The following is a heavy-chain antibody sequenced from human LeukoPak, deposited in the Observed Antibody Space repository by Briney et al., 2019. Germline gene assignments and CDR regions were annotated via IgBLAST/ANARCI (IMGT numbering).Heavy chain of an antibody. CDR3: ARDFAGPDVRGVKGHWFDP. CDR1: GFTFSDYY. Sequence: GGSLRLSCAASGFTFSDYYMSWIRQAPGKGLEWVSYISSSGSTIYYADSVKGRFTISRDNAKNSLYLQMNSLRAEDTAVYCCARDFAGPDVRGVKGHWFDPWGQGTLVTVSS. J-gene: IGHJ5*02. D-gene: IGHD3-10*02. CDR2: ISSSGSTI. V-gene: IGHV3-11*01.